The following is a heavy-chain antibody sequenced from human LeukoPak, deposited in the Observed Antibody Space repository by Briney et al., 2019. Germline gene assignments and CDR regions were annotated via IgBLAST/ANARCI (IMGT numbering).Heavy chain of an antibody. CDR3: ARTRYSSGRRSPYNWFDP. D-gene: IGHD6-19*01. CDR1: GDSVSSNSAA. J-gene: IGHJ5*02. Sequence: SQTLSLTCAISGDSVSSNSAAWNWIRQSPSRGLEWLGRTYYRSKWYNDYAVSVKSRITINPDTSKNQFSLQLSSVTAADTAVYYCARTRYSSGRRSPYNWFDPWGQGTLVTVSS. V-gene: IGHV6-1*01. CDR2: TYYRSKWYN.